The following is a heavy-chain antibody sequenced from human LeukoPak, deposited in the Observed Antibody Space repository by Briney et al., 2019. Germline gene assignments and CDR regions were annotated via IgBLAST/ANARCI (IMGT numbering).Heavy chain of an antibody. Sequence: GGSLRLSCAASAFTFSSYWMSWVRQAPGKGLEWVANIKQDGSEKYYVDSVKGRFTISRDNAKNSLYLQMNSLRAEDTAVYYCARTEGIVGAFDYWGQGTLVTVSS. CDR2: IKQDGSEK. D-gene: IGHD1-26*01. CDR1: AFTFSSYW. V-gene: IGHV3-7*01. J-gene: IGHJ4*02. CDR3: ARTEGIVGAFDY.